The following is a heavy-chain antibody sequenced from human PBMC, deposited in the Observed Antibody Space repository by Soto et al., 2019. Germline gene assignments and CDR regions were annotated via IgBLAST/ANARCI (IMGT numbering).Heavy chain of an antibody. CDR1: GYTFTSYG. CDR2: ISADNGNT. V-gene: IGHV1-18*04. J-gene: IGHJ6*02. Sequence: QVQLVQSGAEVKKPGASLKVSCKASGYTFTSYGISWVRQAPGKGLEWMGWISADNGNTNYAQKLQGRVTMTTDTSTSSAYMELRSLRSDDTAVYYCASAGDIVVVPAAMVPYYYGMDVWGQGTTVTVSS. D-gene: IGHD2-2*01. CDR3: ASAGDIVVVPAAMVPYYYGMDV.